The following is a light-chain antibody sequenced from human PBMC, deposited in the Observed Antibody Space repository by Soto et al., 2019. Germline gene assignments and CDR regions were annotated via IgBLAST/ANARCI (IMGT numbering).Light chain of an antibody. CDR1: SSDVGSYNI. Sequence: QSVLTPPASVSESPGRSITISCTGTSSDVGSYNIVSWYQQNPGRAPKLIIYEATKRPSGISDRFSGSKSGNTASLTISRLQAEDEADYFCSSFAGSGNWVFGGGTKLTVL. CDR3: SSFAGSGNWV. V-gene: IGLV2-23*01. CDR2: EAT. J-gene: IGLJ3*02.